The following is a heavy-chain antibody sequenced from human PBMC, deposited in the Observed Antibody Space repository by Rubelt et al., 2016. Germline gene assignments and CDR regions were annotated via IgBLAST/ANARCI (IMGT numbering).Heavy chain of an antibody. CDR2: FYIGGGT. CDR3: ARENLSSSGWSEYYFDY. D-gene: IGHD6-19*01. J-gene: IGHJ4*02. Sequence: GLEWVSVFYIGGGTYYADSVKGRFTISRDNAKNSLYLQMNSLRAEDTAVYYCARENLSSSGWSEYYFDYWGQGTLVTVSS. V-gene: IGHV3-53*01.